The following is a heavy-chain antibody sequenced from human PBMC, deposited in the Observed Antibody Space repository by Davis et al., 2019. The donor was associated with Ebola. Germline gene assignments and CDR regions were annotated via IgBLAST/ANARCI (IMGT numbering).Heavy chain of an antibody. CDR2: TIWSGSTT. J-gene: IGHJ6*04. D-gene: IGHD5-12*01. Sequence: GESLKISCAATGFTFHDYGMTWVRQAPGKGLEWVSGTIWSGSTTSYAESVKGRFTMSRDNAKSALYLQMNSLRAEDTAIYYCVRGHSNLYTGYMDVWGKGTTVTVSS. CDR1: GFTFHDYG. CDR3: VRGHSNLYTGYMDV. V-gene: IGHV3-20*04.